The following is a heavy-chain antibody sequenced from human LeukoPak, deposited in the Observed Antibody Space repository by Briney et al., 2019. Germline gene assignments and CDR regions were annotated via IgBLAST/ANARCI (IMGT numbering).Heavy chain of an antibody. Sequence: ASVKVSCKASGYTFTNYGINWVRQAPGQGLEWMGWIHIYRGNTNYAQKFQGRVTMTTDTSTSTVYMEVRGLRSDDTAMYYCARDVGITVADSFDPWGQGTLVTVSS. CDR2: IHIYRGNT. D-gene: IGHD6-13*01. J-gene: IGHJ5*02. CDR3: ARDVGITVADSFDP. CDR1: GYTFTNYG. V-gene: IGHV1-18*01.